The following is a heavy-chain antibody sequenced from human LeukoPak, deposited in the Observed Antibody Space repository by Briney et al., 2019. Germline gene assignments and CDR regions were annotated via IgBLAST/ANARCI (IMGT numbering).Heavy chain of an antibody. CDR3: ARDHGSGSYYIRYGLDV. CDR2: ISAYNGNT. Sequence: ASVKVSCKASGYTFTSYGISWVRQAPGQGLEWMGWISAYNGNTNYAQKLQGRVTMTTDTSTNTAYMELRSLRSDDTAVYYCARDHGSGSYYIRYGLDVWGQGTTVTVSS. D-gene: IGHD3-10*01. V-gene: IGHV1-18*01. CDR1: GYTFTSYG. J-gene: IGHJ6*02.